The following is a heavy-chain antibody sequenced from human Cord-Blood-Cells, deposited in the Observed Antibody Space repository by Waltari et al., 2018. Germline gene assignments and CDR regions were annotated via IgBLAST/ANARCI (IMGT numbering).Heavy chain of an antibody. CDR2: IIPILGIA. J-gene: IGHJ4*02. Sequence: QVQLVQSGAEVKKPGSSVKVSCKASGGTFSSYAISWVRQAPGQGLEWMGRIIPILGIANYAQKFQGRVTITADKSTSTAYMELSSLRSEDTAVYYCARGHLSIAARLEDYWGQGTLVTVSS. CDR3: ARGHLSIAARLEDY. CDR1: GGTFSSYA. V-gene: IGHV1-69*09. D-gene: IGHD6-6*01.